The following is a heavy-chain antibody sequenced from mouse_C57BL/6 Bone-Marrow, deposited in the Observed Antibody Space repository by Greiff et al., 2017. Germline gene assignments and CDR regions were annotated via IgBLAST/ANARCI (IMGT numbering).Heavy chain of an antibody. CDR1: GFTFSSYA. D-gene: IGHD2-3*01. CDR2: ISAGGSYT. V-gene: IGHV5-4*01. J-gene: IGHJ2*01. Sequence: EVHLVESGGGLVKPGGSLKLSCAASGFTFSSYAMSWVRQTPEKRLEWVATISAGGSYTYYPDNVKGRFTISRDNAKNNLYLQMSHLKSEDTAMYYCARGWGYCGNYFDYWGQGTTLTVSS. CDR3: ARGWGYCGNYFDY.